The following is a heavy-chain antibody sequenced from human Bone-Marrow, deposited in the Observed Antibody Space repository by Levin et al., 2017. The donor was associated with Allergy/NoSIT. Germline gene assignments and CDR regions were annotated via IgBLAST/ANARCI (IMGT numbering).Heavy chain of an antibody. V-gene: IGHV3-7*01. CDR2: IKQDGSEK. CDR1: GFTFNSHW. CDR3: ASLWQQLVLGYGMDV. J-gene: IGHJ6*02. D-gene: IGHD6-13*01. Sequence: LSLTCEASGFTFNSHWMTWVRQAPGKGLEWGANIKQDGSEKYYVDSVKGRFTVSRDNAKNLLYLHMNSLRVEDTAVYYCASLWQQLVLGYGMDVWGQGTTVTVSS.